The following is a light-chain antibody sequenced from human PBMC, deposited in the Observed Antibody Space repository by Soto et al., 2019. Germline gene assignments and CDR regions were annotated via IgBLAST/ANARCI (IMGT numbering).Light chain of an antibody. V-gene: IGKV3-20*01. CDR1: QSVSSSY. CDR3: QQYGSSRVT. CDR2: GAS. J-gene: IGKJ4*01. Sequence: EIVLTPSPGTLSLSPGERATLSCRPSQSVSSSYLAWYQQKPGQAPRLLIYGASSRATGIPDRFSGSGSGTDFTLTISRLEPEDFAVYYCQQYGSSRVTFGGGTKVDIK.